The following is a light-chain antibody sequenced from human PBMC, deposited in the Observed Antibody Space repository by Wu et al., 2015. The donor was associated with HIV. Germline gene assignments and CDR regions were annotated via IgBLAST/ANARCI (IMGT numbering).Light chain of an antibody. Sequence: EIVVTQSPATLSLSPGETATLSCRVSQSVGTYFAWYQQKPGQAPRLLIHGASSRATGIPARFSGTGSGTDFTLTISSLEPDDFAVYYCQQRNIWPLTFGQGTRLEIK. J-gene: IGKJ5*01. CDR1: QSVGTY. CDR2: GAS. CDR3: QQRNIWPLT. V-gene: IGKV3-11*01.